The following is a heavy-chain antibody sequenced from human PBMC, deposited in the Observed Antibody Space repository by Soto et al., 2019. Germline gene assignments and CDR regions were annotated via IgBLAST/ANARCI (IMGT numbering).Heavy chain of an antibody. V-gene: IGHV4-31*03. CDR2: IYYSGST. CDR3: ARQVGYCSGGSCYSTYMDV. CDR1: GGSISSGGYY. D-gene: IGHD2-15*01. Sequence: PSETLSLTCTVSGGSISSGGYYWSWIRQHPGKGLEWIGYIYYSGSTYYNPSLKSRVTISVDTSKNQFSLKLSSVTAADTAVYYCARQVGYCSGGSCYSTYMDVWGKGTTVTVSS. J-gene: IGHJ6*03.